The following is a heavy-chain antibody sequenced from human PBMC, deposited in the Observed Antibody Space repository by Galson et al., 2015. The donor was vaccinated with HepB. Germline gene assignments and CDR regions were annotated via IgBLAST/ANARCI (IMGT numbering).Heavy chain of an antibody. CDR2: ISGSGGST. D-gene: IGHD6-19*01. CDR3: AKVPGGQWLVQLGWFDP. CDR1: GFTFSSYA. J-gene: IGHJ5*02. V-gene: IGHV3-23*01. Sequence: SLRLSCAASGFTFSSYAMSWVRQAPGKGLEWVSAISGSGGSTYYADSVMGRFTISRDNSKNTLYLQMNSLRAEDTAVYYCAKVPGGQWLVQLGWFDPWGQGTLVTVSS.